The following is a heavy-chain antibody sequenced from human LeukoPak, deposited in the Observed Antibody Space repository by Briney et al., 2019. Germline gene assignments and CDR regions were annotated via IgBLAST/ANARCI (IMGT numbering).Heavy chain of an antibody. CDR2: ITKDGSEK. CDR3: ARIKSQGVVVPLLRSTYYFDY. V-gene: IGHV3-7*01. Sequence: QAGGSLRLSCAASGFTFSRFWMSWVRQAPGKGLEWVAHITKDGSEKDYVDSVKVRYTISRETAKNSLYLQMNSLRAEDTAVYYCARIKSQGVVVPLLRSTYYFDYWGQGTLVTVSS. D-gene: IGHD2-21*01. J-gene: IGHJ4*02. CDR1: GFTFSRFW.